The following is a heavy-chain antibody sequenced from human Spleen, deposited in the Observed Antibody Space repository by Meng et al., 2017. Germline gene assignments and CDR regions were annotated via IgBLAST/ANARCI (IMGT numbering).Heavy chain of an antibody. J-gene: IGHJ4*02. CDR1: GASLLDYY. CDR3: ARGLTTMAHDFDY. CDR2: INHSGST. V-gene: IGHV4-34*04. Sequence: QFKRWVAGCLKPPDTLSPTCVFSGASLLDYYVSGISQRPGKRLEWIGEINHSGSTNDNPSLESRATISVDTSQNNLSLKLSSVTTPDSAVYYSARGLTTMAHDFDYWGQGTLFTVSS. D-gene: IGHD4-11*01.